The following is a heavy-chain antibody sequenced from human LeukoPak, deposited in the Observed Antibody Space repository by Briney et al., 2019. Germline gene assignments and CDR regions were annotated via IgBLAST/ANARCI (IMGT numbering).Heavy chain of an antibody. CDR3: ARAYFDY. J-gene: IGHJ4*02. CDR1: GFTFSSYW. V-gene: IGHV3-7*04. CDR2: IKQDGSKK. Sequence: GGSLRLSCAASGFTFSSYWLGWVRQAPGKGLEWVANIKQDGSKKNHVDSVKGRFTISRDNAKDSLYLQMNSLRAEDTAVYYCARAYFDYWGQGALVSVSS.